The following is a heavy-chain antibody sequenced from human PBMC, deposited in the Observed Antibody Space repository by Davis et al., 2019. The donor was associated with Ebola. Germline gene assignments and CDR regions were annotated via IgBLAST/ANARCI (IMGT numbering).Heavy chain of an antibody. J-gene: IGHJ6*03. CDR3: ARRSSDCSSTSCAYYYYMDV. CDR2: ISSSGSTI. CDR1: GFTFSSYE. Sequence: PGGSLRLSCAASGFTFSSYEMNWVRQAPGKGLEWVSYISSSGSTIYYADSVKGRFTISRDNAKNSLYLQMNSLRAEDTAVYYCARRSSDCSSTSCAYYYYMDVWGKGTTVTVSS. V-gene: IGHV3-48*03. D-gene: IGHD2-2*01.